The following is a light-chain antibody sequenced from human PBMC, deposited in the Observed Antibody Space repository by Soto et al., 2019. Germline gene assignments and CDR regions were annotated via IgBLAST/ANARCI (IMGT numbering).Light chain of an antibody. J-gene: IGKJ5*01. CDR2: GAS. CDR1: QSVNSY. V-gene: IGKV3-15*01. CDR3: QQYNDWPYT. Sequence: EIVITQSPATLSVSPGERATLSCRASQSVNSYLAWYQQKPGQAPRLLIYGASTRATGVPARFSGSGSGTEFTLTISSLQSEDFAVYFCQQYNDWPYTFGQGTRLEIK.